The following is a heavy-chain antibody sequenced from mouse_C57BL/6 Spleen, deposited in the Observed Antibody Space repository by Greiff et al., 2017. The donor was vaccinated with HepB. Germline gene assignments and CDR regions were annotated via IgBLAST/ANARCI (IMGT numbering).Heavy chain of an antibody. Sequence: QVQLQQSGAELVKPGASVKISCKASGYAFSSYWMNWVKQRPGKGLEWIGQIHPGDGDTNYNGKFKGKATLTADKSSSTAYMQLSSLTSEDSAVYFCARAGTTVDFDYWGLGTTLTVSS. CDR3: ARAGTTVDFDY. J-gene: IGHJ2*01. D-gene: IGHD1-1*01. CDR1: GYAFSSYW. V-gene: IGHV1-80*01. CDR2: IHPGDGDT.